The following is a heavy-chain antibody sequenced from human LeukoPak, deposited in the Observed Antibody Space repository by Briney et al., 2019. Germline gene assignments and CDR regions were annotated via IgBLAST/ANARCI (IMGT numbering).Heavy chain of an antibody. Sequence: GGSLRLSCAASGFTFSSYGMHWVRRAPGKGLEWVAVIWYGGDKKYYADSVKGRFTISRDNSKNMLYLQMNSLRAEDTAVYYCARDPYDSSGYYLDSWGQGTLITVSS. J-gene: IGHJ4*02. CDR2: IWYGGDKK. CDR3: ARDPYDSSGYYLDS. D-gene: IGHD3-22*01. CDR1: GFTFSSYG. V-gene: IGHV3-33*01.